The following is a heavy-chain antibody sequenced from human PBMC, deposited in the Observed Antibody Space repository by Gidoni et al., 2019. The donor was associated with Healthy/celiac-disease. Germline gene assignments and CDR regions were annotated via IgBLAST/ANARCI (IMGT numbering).Heavy chain of an antibody. CDR2: IWYDGSNK. CDR1: GFTFSSYG. J-gene: IGHJ4*02. V-gene: IGHV3-33*01. D-gene: IGHD2-2*01. Sequence: QVQLVESGGGVVQPGRSLRLSCAASGFTFSSYGMHWVRQAPGKGLEWVAVIWYDGSNKYYADSVKGRFTISRDNSKNTLYLQMNSLRAEDTAVYYCARDGTGYCISTSCYAFDYWGQGTLVTVSS. CDR3: ARDGTGYCISTSCYAFDY.